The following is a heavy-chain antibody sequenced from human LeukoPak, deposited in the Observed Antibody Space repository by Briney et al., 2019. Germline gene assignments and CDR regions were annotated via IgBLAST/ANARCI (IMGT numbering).Heavy chain of an antibody. CDR3: AREETYYDILTGYYQLLDFDY. J-gene: IGHJ4*02. Sequence: ASVKVSCKASGYTFTSYGISWVRQAPGQGLEWMGWISAYNGNTNYAQKLQGRVTMTRDTSISTAYMELSRLRSDDTAVYYCAREETYYDILTGYYQLLDFDYWGQGTLVTVSS. CDR2: ISAYNGNT. CDR1: GYTFTSYG. V-gene: IGHV1-18*01. D-gene: IGHD3-9*01.